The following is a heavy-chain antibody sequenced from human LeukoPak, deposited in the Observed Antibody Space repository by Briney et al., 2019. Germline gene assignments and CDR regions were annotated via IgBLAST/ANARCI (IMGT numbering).Heavy chain of an antibody. CDR2: IYTGGDT. V-gene: IGHV3-53*01. D-gene: IGHD5-18*01. CDR1: GFSVSNKY. J-gene: IGHJ4*02. Sequence: GGSLRLSCAASGFSVSNKYMSWVRQAPGKGLEWVSVIYTGGDTYYADSVRGRFTIFRDTSKNTVNLQMNSLRAEDTAVYYCARQQDTTSPGYWGQGTLVTVSS. CDR3: ARQQDTTSPGY.